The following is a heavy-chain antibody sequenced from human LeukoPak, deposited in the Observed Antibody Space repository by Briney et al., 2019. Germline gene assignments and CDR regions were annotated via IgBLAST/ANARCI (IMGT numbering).Heavy chain of an antibody. CDR2: ISTSKTYT. Sequence: ASVKVSCKASGYAFTTFGIMWVRQAPGQGLEWMGWISTSKTYTRYAQKVPGRATLTTDPSTSTAYLELTSLTSDDTAVYFCARASDTSWPFDFWGQGTKVTVSS. CDR1: GYAFTTFG. V-gene: IGHV1-18*01. J-gene: IGHJ4*02. D-gene: IGHD2-2*01. CDR3: ARASDTSWPFDF.